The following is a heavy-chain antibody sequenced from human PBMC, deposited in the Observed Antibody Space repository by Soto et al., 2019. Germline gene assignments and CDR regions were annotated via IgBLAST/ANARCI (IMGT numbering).Heavy chain of an antibody. J-gene: IGHJ3*02. CDR2: ISSSGSTI. D-gene: IGHD3-3*01. CDR3: ARGSLRVLEWIPDAFDI. V-gene: IGHV3-11*01. CDR1: GFTFSDYY. Sequence: GGSLRLSCAASGFTFSDYYMSWIRQAPGKGLEWVSYISSSGSTIYYADSVKGRFTISRDNAKNSLYLQMNSLRAEDSAVYYCARGSLRVLEWIPDAFDIWGQGTMVTVSS.